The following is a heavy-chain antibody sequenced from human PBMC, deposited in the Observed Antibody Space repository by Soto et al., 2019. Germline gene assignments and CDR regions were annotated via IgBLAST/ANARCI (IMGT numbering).Heavy chain of an antibody. J-gene: IGHJ4*02. Sequence: EVPLVESGGGLVKPGGSLRLSCAASGFTFTNAWMNWVRQTPGKGLEWVGRIRSETDGGTADHAAPVKGRFTISRDDSKSTLFLQMNSLKTEDTAIYYCTTYHYYDSSGYSWWGQGTLVTVSS. V-gene: IGHV3-15*07. D-gene: IGHD3-22*01. CDR1: GFTFTNAW. CDR2: IRSETDGGTA. CDR3: TTYHYYDSSGYSW.